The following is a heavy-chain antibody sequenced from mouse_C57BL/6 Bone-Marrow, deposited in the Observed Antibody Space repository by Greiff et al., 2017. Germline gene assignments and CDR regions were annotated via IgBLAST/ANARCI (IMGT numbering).Heavy chain of an antibody. CDR2: IDTETGGT. CDR1: GYTFTDYE. J-gene: IGHJ1*03. V-gene: IGHV1-15*01. D-gene: IGHD2-2*01. Sequence: VQLQQSGAELVRPGASVTLSCKASGYTFTDYEMHWVKQTPVHGLEWIGAIDTETGGTAYNQKFKGKAILTADKASSTAYMELRSLTSEDSAVYYCTTNDLLWLRRDWYFDFWGTGTTVTVSS. CDR3: TTNDLLWLRRDWYFDF.